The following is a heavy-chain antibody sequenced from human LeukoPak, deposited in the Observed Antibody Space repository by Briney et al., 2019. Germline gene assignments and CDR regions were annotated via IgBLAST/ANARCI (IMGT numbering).Heavy chain of an antibody. J-gene: IGHJ6*03. D-gene: IGHD2-15*01. Sequence: SETLSLTCTVSGASISSNSYYWGWIRQPPGKRLEWIGSIYYSGSTYYNPSLKSRVTISVDTSKNQFSLKLSSVTAADTAVYYCARVGPDQWGYSSKRNYYYYYMDVWGKGTTVTVSS. CDR3: ARVGPDQWGYSSKRNYYYYYMDV. CDR2: IYYSGST. V-gene: IGHV4-39*01. CDR1: GASISSNSYY.